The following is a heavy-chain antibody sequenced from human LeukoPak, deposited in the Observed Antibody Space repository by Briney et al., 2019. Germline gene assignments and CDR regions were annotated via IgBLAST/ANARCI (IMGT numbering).Heavy chain of an antibody. CDR1: GGSISSYY. J-gene: IGHJ4*02. V-gene: IGHV4-59*13. Sequence: PPETLSLTCTVSGGSISSYYWSWIRQPPGKGLEWIGYIYYSGSTNYNPSLKSRVTLSVDTSKNQFSLKLSSVTAADTAVYYCARGAMTTTSTFDYWGQGTLVTVSS. CDR2: IYYSGST. D-gene: IGHD5-24*01. CDR3: ARGAMTTTSTFDY.